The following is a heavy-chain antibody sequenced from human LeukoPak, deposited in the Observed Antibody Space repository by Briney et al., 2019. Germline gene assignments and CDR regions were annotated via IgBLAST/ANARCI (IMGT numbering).Heavy chain of an antibody. J-gene: IGHJ4*02. D-gene: IGHD6-25*01. CDR1: GFPFSTCA. Sequence: GGSLRLSCAASGFPFSTCAMSWVRQTPGKGLEWVSAISAGGGTTFHADSVKGRFTISRDNSKNTLYLQMNSLRVEDTAVYYCARAPRIAAADLYYFDNWGQGTLVTVSS. V-gene: IGHV3-23*01. CDR3: ARAPRIAAADLYYFDN. CDR2: ISAGGGTT.